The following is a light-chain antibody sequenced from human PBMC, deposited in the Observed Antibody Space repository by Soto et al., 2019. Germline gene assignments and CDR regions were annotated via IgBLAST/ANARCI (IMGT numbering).Light chain of an antibody. J-gene: IGKJ1*01. V-gene: IGKV1-39*01. Sequence: DIQMTQSPSSLSASVGDSVTFTCRASQNIRTYLNWYRQKPGKAPDLLIYSASNLQSGVPSRFSGSGSGKDFTLTITSLQVDDFATYFCQQSFSFPWTFGQGTKVA. CDR1: QNIRTY. CDR3: QQSFSFPWT. CDR2: SAS.